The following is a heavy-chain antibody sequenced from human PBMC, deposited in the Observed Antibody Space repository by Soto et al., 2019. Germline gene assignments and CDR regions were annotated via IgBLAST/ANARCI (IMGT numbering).Heavy chain of an antibody. D-gene: IGHD6-13*01. CDR1: GASISGYY. V-gene: IGHV4-59*08. J-gene: IGHJ4*02. CDR2: IYSSGTT. CDR3: ARHVGSSSWADYWGQGTLVTVPQVSVLYLQMNSLRAEDTAVYYCARPDGRSFRFDY. Sequence: SETLSLTYTVSGASISGYYWSWIRQPPGKGLEWIGYIYSSGTTNYNPSLKSRVTISVDTSKSQFSLKLNSVAAADTAVYFCARHVGSSSWADYWGQGTLVTVPQVSVLYLQMNSLRAEDTAVYYCARPDGRSFRFDYWGQGTLVTVSS.